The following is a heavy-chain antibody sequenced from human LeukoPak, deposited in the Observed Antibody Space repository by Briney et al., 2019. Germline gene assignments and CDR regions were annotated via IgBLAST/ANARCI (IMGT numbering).Heavy chain of an antibody. CDR3: ARDWKLGY. J-gene: IGHJ4*02. CDR2: INPNSGGT. V-gene: IGHV1-2*06. Sequence: ASVKVSCKASGYTFTGYYMHWVRQAPGQGLEWMGRINPNSGGTNYAQKFQGRVTMTRDTSTSTVYMELTGLTSEDTAVYYCARDWKLGYWGQGTLVTVSS. D-gene: IGHD2-15*01. CDR1: GYTFTGYY.